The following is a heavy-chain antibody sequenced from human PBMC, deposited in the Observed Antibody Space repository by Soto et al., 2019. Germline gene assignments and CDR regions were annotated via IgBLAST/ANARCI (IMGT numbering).Heavy chain of an antibody. J-gene: IGHJ4*02. D-gene: IGHD4-17*01. Sequence: QVQLVQSGAEVKKHGASVKVSCKASGYTFTSYDINWVRQATGQRIEWMGWLNPNSGNTGYAQKFQGRVTMNRNTSISTAYMELSSLRSEDTAVYYCASGVTTVTTQFDYWGQGTLVTVSS. CDR3: ASGVTTVTTQFDY. V-gene: IGHV1-8*01. CDR2: LNPNSGNT. CDR1: GYTFTSYD.